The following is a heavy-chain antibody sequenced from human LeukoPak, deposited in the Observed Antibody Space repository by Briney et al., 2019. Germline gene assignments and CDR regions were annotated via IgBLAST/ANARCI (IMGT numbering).Heavy chain of an antibody. J-gene: IGHJ5*02. CDR2: INPTGGST. D-gene: IGHD1-26*01. Sequence: ASVKVSCKASGYTFTSYYMYWVRQAPGPWREWMGLINPTGGSTDYAQKFQGRVTMTSDISTRTDYMELSSLRDEDTAIYYCARDNSVGDNAWWFDPWGQRTLVTVSS. CDR1: GYTFTSYY. V-gene: IGHV1-46*01. CDR3: ARDNSVGDNAWWFDP.